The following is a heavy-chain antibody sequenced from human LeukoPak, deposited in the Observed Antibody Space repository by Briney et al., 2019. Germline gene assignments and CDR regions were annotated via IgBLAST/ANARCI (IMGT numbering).Heavy chain of an antibody. D-gene: IGHD1-26*01. CDR3: TQRQGPMGGSYDYFDP. CDR2: IHSGGYT. V-gene: IGHV4-4*09. CDR1: GGSLSGYY. J-gene: IGHJ5*02. Sequence: SATLSLTCTVSGGSLSGYYWSWIRQPPGQGLEWIAYIHSGGYTNYNPSLRSRVTISVDTSKNQFSLEVSSLTAADTAIYYCTQRQGPMGGSYDYFDPWGQGILVTVSS.